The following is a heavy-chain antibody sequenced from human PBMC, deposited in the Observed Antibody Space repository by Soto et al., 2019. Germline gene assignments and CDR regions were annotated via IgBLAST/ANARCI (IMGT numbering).Heavy chain of an antibody. J-gene: IGHJ4*02. CDR3: ASAAVTGTAGLDF. Sequence: SXKISFQASGYTXTGFYMHLVRQAPGQGLEWMGWINPNSGGTKSAEKFQGRVTMTRDTSIRTAYMELSRLPSDDTDVYYCASAAVTGTAGLDFWGQGTQGTVSS. D-gene: IGHD6-19*01. CDR1: GYTXTGFY. V-gene: IGHV1-2*02. CDR2: INPNSGGT.